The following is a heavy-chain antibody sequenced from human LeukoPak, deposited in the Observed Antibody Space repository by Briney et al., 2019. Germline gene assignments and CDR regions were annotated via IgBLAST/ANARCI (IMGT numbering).Heavy chain of an antibody. CDR1: GYTFTSYD. J-gene: IGHJ6*03. V-gene: IGHV1-8*03. CDR3: ARGNQLLYYYYYYYMDV. Sequence: GASVKVSCKASGYTFTSYDINWVRQATGQGLEWMGWMNPNSGNTGYAQKFQGRVTITRNTSISTAYMELSSLRSEDTAVYYCARGNQLLYYYYYYYMDVWGKGTTVTVSS. CDR2: MNPNSGNT. D-gene: IGHD2-2*01.